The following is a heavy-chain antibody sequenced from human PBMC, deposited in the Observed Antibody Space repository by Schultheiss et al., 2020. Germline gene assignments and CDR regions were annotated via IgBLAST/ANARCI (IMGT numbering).Heavy chain of an antibody. D-gene: IGHD3-3*02. CDR3: AKDIRGMRGPYYYGMDV. J-gene: IGHJ6*02. Sequence: GGSLRLSCAASGFTFSTYAMNWVRQAPGKGLEWVSVISCSGGSTYYADSVKGRSTISRDNSKNTLYLQIDSLRADDTAVYYCAKDIRGMRGPYYYGMDVWGQGTTVTVSS. CDR2: ISCSGGST. V-gene: IGHV3-23*01. CDR1: GFTFSTYA.